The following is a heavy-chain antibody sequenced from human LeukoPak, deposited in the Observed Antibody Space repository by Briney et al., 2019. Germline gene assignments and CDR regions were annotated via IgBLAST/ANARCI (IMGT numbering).Heavy chain of an antibody. CDR3: AKSPVAGTLGGFDY. D-gene: IGHD6-19*01. V-gene: IGHV3-23*01. J-gene: IGHJ4*02. CDR2: ISRSGEST. CDR1: GFTFSGFA. Sequence: GGTLRLSCAASGFTFSGFAMSWIRQAPGKGLEWVSSISRSGESTFYADSVRGRFTISRDNSKNTVSLQMESLRAEDTAVYYCAKSPVAGTLGGFDYWGQGTLVTVSS.